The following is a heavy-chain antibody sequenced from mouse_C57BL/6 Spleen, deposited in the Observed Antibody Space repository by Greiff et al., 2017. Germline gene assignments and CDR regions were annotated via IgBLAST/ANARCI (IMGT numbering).Heavy chain of an antibody. CDR3: ARSLLSYYYAMDY. Sequence: EVQVVESGGGLVKPGGSLKLSCAASGFTFSDYGMHWVRQAPEKGLEWVAYISSGSSTIYYADTVKGRFTIARDNAKNTLFLQMTSLRSEDTAMYYCARSLLSYYYAMDYWGQGTSVTVSS. J-gene: IGHJ4*01. V-gene: IGHV5-17*01. CDR2: ISSGSSTI. D-gene: IGHD2-10*01. CDR1: GFTFSDYG.